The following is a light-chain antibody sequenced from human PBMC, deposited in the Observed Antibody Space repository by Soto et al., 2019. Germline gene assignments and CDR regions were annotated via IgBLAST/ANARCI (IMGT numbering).Light chain of an antibody. CDR2: GAS. CDR1: QSVSSSY. J-gene: IGKJ4*01. CDR3: LQYGSSPLT. Sequence: EIVLTQSPGTLSLSPGERATLSCRASQSVSSSYLAWYQQKPGQAPRLLIYGASSRYTGIPDRFSGSGSGTDFTLTISRLEPEDFAVYYCLQYGSSPLTFGVGTKVEIK. V-gene: IGKV3-20*01.